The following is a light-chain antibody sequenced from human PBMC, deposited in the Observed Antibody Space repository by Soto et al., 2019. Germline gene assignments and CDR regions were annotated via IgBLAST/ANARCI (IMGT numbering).Light chain of an antibody. CDR3: QQSYSTRLMYT. J-gene: IGKJ2*01. V-gene: IGKV1-39*01. Sequence: DIQMTQSPSSLSASVGDSVTITCRASQSISSYLNWYQQKPGKAPKLLIYAASSLQSGVPSRFSGGGSVTDFTLTISSLQPEDFATYYCQQSYSTRLMYTFGQGTKLEIK. CDR2: AAS. CDR1: QSISSY.